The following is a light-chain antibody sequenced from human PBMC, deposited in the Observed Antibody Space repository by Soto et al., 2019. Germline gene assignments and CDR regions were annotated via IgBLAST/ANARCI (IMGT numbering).Light chain of an antibody. J-gene: IGKJ1*01. CDR3: QHYNSYSEA. CDR1: QTISSW. Sequence: DIQMTQSPSTLSGSVGDRVTITCRASQTISSWLAWYQQKPGKAPKLLSYKASTLKSGVPSRFSGSGSGTEFTFTISSLQPDDFATYCCQHYNSYSEAFGQGTKVEFK. V-gene: IGKV1-5*03. CDR2: KAS.